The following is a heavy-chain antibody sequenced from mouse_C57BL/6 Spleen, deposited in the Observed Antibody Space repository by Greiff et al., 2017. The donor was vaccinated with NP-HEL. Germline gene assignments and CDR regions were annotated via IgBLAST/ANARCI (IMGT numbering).Heavy chain of an antibody. CDR3: ASNLPADYSNPYYAMDD. J-gene: IGHJ4*01. D-gene: IGHD2-5*01. V-gene: IGHV2-2*01. CDR2: ICSGGST. Sequence: VQLQQSGPGLVQPSQSLSITCTASGFSLTSYGVHWVRQSPGQGLEWMGVICSGGSTADYAAFISSLSISKDNAKSQIFFKMTSLQADDTAIYYCASNLPADYSNPYYAMDDWGQGTSVTAS. CDR1: GFSLTSYG.